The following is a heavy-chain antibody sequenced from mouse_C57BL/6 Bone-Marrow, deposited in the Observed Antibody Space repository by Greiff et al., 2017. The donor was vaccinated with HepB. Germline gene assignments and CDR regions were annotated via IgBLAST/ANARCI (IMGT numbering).Heavy chain of an antibody. CDR3: ARHGPYSYGSSYEAWFAY. V-gene: IGHV5-12*01. CDR1: GFTFSDYY. Sequence: EVKLMESGGGLVQPGGSLKLSCAASGFTFSDYYMYWVRQTPEKRLEWVAYISNGGGSTYYPDTVKGRFTISRDTAKNTLYLQMSRLKSEDTAMYYCARHGPYSYGSSYEAWFAYWGQGTLVTVSA. CDR2: ISNGGGST. D-gene: IGHD1-1*01. J-gene: IGHJ3*01.